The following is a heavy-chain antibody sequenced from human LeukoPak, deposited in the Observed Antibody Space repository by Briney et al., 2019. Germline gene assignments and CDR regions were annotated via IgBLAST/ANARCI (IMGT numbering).Heavy chain of an antibody. CDR1: GFTFSSYA. J-gene: IGHJ4*02. Sequence: GGSLRLSCAASGFTFSSYAISWVRQAPGKELEWVSAISGSGGSTYYADSVKGRFTISRDNSKNTLYLQMNSLRAEDTAVYYCAKVGQYDYVWGSYDYWGQGTLVTVSS. V-gene: IGHV3-23*01. D-gene: IGHD3-16*01. CDR2: ISGSGGST. CDR3: AKVGQYDYVWGSYDY.